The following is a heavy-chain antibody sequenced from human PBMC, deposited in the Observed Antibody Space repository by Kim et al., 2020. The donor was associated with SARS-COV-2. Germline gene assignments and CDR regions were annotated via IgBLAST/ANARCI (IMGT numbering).Heavy chain of an antibody. CDR1: GFTFSSYA. D-gene: IGHD3-10*01. J-gene: IGHJ4*02. Sequence: GGSLRLSCAGSGFTFSSYAINWVRQAPGKGLEWVAVIWYDGSNKYYADSVKGRFTISRDNSKNTVYLQMNSLRAEDTAVYYCARSGDATHGHADYWGQGTLVTVSS. CDR2: IWYDGSNK. CDR3: ARSGDATHGHADY. V-gene: IGHV3-33*01.